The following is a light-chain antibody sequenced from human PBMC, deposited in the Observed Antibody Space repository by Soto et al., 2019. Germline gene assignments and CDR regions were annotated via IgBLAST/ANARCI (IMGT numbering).Light chain of an antibody. CDR2: EGS. V-gene: IGLV2-23*01. J-gene: IGLJ3*02. CDR3: CSYAGS. CDR1: SSDVGSYNL. Sequence: QSALTQPASVSGSPGQSITIPCTGTSSDVGSYNLVSWYQQYPGKAPRFMIYEGSKRPSGVSNRFSGSKSGNTASLTISGLQAEDEADYYCCSYAGSFGGGTKLTVL.